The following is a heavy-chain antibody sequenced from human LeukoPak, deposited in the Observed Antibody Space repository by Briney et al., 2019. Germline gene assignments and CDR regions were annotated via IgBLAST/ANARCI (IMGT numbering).Heavy chain of an antibody. J-gene: IGHJ4*02. Sequence: ASVKVSCKASGYTFTSHDVSWVRQAPGQGLEWMGWINVYNGNTDYAQRLQGRVTMTTDTSTNTAYMELRSLRSDDTAVYYYAREPSSGYRYFDYWGQGTPVTVSS. D-gene: IGHD3-22*01. CDR3: AREPSSGYRYFDY. V-gene: IGHV1-18*01. CDR2: INVYNGNT. CDR1: GYTFTSHD.